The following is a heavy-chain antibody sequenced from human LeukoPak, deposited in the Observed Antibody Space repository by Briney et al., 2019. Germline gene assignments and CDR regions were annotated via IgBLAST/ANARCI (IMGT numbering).Heavy chain of an antibody. J-gene: IGHJ4*02. CDR2: IYHSGST. D-gene: IGHD1-26*01. V-gene: IGHV4-30-2*01. CDR3: ARVAGVGAHFDY. CDR1: GGSISSGGYS. Sequence: NSSQTLSLTCAVSGGSISSGGYSWSWIRQPPGKGLEWIGYIYHSGSTYYNPSLKSRVTISVDRSKNQFSLKLSSVTAADTAVYYCARVAGVGAHFDYWGQGTLVTVSS.